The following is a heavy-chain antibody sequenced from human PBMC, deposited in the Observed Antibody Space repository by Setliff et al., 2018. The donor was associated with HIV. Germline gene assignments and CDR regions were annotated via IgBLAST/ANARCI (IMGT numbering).Heavy chain of an antibody. Sequence: GGSLRLSCAVSGFTFSNSAMSWVRQAPGKWLEWVSSVATNGGSTYYAASVQGRFTISSDNSKSLVYLKMNSLRAEDTAMYYCAKLLFFAFHTWGQGTMVTVSS. D-gene: IGHD3-3*01. J-gene: IGHJ3*02. V-gene: IGHV3-23*01. CDR3: AKLLFFAFHT. CDR2: VATNGGST. CDR1: GFTFSNSA.